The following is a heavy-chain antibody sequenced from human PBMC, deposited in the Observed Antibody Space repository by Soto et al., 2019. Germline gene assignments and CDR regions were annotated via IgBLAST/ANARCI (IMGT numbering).Heavy chain of an antibody. V-gene: IGHV4-39*01. CDR2: FAYAGNT. J-gene: IGHJ4*02. Sequence: QLQLQESGPGLVKPSETLSLTCSVSGGSISSSIYYWDWIRQPPGKGLEWIGSFAYAGNTYNRSLNGRVTISVDTSKNQFSLNLSSVTAADTAVYYCARRASSGWPNFDYWGQGTLVTVSS. CDR3: ARRASSGWPNFDY. D-gene: IGHD6-19*01. CDR1: GGSISSSIYY.